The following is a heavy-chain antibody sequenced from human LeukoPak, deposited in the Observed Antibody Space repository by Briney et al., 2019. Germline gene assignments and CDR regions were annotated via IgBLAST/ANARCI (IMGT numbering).Heavy chain of an antibody. D-gene: IGHD3-10*01. V-gene: IGHV3-49*04. CDR2: IRSKAYGGTT. Sequence: PGRSLRLSCAASGFTFSSYAMSWVRQAPGKGLEWVGFIRSKAYGGTTEYAASVKGRFTISRDDSKSIGYLQMNSLKTEDTAVYHCTRDGGSGSYGLFDYWGQGTLVTVSS. J-gene: IGHJ4*02. CDR1: GFTFSSYA. CDR3: TRDGGSGSYGLFDY.